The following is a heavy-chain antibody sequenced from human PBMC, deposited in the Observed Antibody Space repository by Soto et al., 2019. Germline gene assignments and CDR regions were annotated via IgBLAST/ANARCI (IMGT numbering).Heavy chain of an antibody. Sequence: QVQLVQSGAEVKKPGSSVKVSCKASGGTFSSYAISWVRQAPGQGLEWMGGIIPIFDTADYAQKFQGRVTITADESTSTAYMELRRLRSEDTAVYYCASQGRDGYQYDYYYGMDVWGQGTTVTVSS. CDR2: IIPIFDTA. J-gene: IGHJ6*02. D-gene: IGHD5-12*01. CDR3: ASQGRDGYQYDYYYGMDV. CDR1: GGTFSSYA. V-gene: IGHV1-69*12.